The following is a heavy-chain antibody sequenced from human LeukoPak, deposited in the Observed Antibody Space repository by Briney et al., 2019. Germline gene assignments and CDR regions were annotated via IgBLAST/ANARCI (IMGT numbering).Heavy chain of an antibody. CDR2: INWNGGST. CDR3: ARMKTYRGYCSSTSCSRPYYMDV. V-gene: IGHV3-20*04. Sequence: PGGSLRLSCAASGFTFDDYGMSWVRQAPGKGLEWVSGINWNGGSTGYADSVKGRFTISRDNAKNSLYLQMNSLRAEDTAVYYCARMKTYRGYCSSTSCSRPYYMDVWGKGTTVTVSS. CDR1: GFTFDDYG. J-gene: IGHJ6*03. D-gene: IGHD2-2*01.